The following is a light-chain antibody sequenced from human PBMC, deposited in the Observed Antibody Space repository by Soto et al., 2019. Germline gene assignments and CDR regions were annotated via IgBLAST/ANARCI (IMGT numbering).Light chain of an antibody. CDR2: STD. Sequence: QTVVTQEPSLTGSPGGTVTLTCASSTGAVTSGHYANWLQQKPGQAPRALIYSTDTKHSWTPARFSGSLLGGKAALTLSGVRPEDEADYYCLLYYGGAVIFGGGTKLTVL. V-gene: IGLV7-43*01. J-gene: IGLJ2*01. CDR1: TGAVTSGHY. CDR3: LLYYGGAVI.